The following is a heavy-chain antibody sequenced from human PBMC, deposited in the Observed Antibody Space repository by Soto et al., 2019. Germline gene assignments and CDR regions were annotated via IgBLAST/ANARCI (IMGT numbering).Heavy chain of an antibody. CDR2: IYYSGST. Sequence: PSETLSLTCTVSGGSISSYYWSWIRQPPGKGLEWIGYIYYSGSTNYNPSLKSRVTISVDTSKNQFSLKLSSVTAADTAVYYCARVWAAGPYFDYWGQGTLVTVSS. CDR3: ARVWAAGPYFDY. V-gene: IGHV4-59*01. J-gene: IGHJ4*02. D-gene: IGHD6-13*01. CDR1: GGSISSYY.